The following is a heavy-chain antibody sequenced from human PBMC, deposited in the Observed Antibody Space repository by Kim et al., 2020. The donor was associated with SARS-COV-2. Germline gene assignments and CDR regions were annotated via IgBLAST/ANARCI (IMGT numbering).Heavy chain of an antibody. V-gene: IGHV3-15*01. Sequence: GGSLRLSCAASGFTFSNAWMSWVRQAPGKGLEWVGRIKSKTDGGTTDYAAPVKGRFTISRDDSKNTLYLQMNSLKTEDTAVYYCTTDPYSNYVQTKRGERRDYYMDVWGKGTTVTVSS. CDR1: GFTFSNAW. CDR2: IKSKTDGGTT. CDR3: TTDPYSNYVQTKRGERRDYYMDV. D-gene: IGHD4-4*01. J-gene: IGHJ6*03.